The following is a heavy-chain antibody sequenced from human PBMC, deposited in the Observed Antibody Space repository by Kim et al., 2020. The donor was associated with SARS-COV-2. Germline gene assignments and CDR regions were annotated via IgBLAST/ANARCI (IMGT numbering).Heavy chain of an antibody. J-gene: IGHJ6*02. CDR1: GFIVSNTY. Sequence: GGSLRLSCAPSGFIVSNTYLSWVRQAPGKGLEWVSVIYTGATTYYADSVKGRFTISRDNSRNTVYLQMKSLRADDTAVYYCSRLGRVTANYYYGMDGWG. V-gene: IGHV3-53*01. CDR2: IYTGATT. CDR3: SRLGRVTANYYYGMDG. D-gene: IGHD2-21*02.